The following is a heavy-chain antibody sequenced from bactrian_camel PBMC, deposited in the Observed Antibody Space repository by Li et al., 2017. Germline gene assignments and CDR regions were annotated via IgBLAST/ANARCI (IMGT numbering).Heavy chain of an antibody. D-gene: IGHD2*01. CDR1: GFTFSNNW. V-gene: IGHV3S1*01. Sequence: HVQLVESGGGSVQSGGSLRLSCAASGFTFSNNWMHWVRQAPGKGLEWVSAIAPSGSNTYYAVSVKGRFTISRDNAKNTLYLELNSLKAEDMATYYCACGDSLFYEYNNWGQGTQVTVS. CDR3: ACGDSLFYEYNN. J-gene: IGHJ4*01. CDR2: IAPSGSNT.